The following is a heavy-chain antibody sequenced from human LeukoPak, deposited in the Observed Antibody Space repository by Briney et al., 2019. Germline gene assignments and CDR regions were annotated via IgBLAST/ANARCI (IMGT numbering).Heavy chain of an antibody. CDR2: IYYSGST. Sequence: SETLSLTCTVSGGSISSYYWSWIRQPPGEGLEWIGYIYYSGSTNYNPSLKSRVTLSIDTPKNQFSLKLSSVTAAGTAVYYCARARGARITMIVVVDYFDYWGQGTLVTVSS. CDR1: GGSISSYY. J-gene: IGHJ4*02. D-gene: IGHD3-22*01. CDR3: ARARGARITMIVVVDYFDY. V-gene: IGHV4-59*01.